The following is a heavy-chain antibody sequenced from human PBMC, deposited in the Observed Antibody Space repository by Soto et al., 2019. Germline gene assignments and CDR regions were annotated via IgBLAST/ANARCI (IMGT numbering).Heavy chain of an antibody. CDR2: IYYSGSS. CDR1: GDSISNYY. CDR3: ASVYSRAAAGP. D-gene: IGHD2-21*01. V-gene: IGHV4-59*01. Sequence: PSETLSLTCSVSGDSISNYYWNWIRQPPGKGPEWIGYIYYSGSSDYNPSLKSRVSISIDTSKNQFSLKLTSVTAADTAVYYCASVYSRAAAGPWSQGTLVTVSS. J-gene: IGHJ4*02.